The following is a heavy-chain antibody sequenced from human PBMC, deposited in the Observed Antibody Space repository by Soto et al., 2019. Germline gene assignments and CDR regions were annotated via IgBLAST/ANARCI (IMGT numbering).Heavy chain of an antibody. V-gene: IGHV1-18*01. J-gene: IGHJ5*02. CDR3: ARETVGVVIKEQIDP. D-gene: IGHD3-3*01. CDR1: GYTFTSYG. CDR2: ISAYNGNT. Sequence: GASVKVSCKASGYTFTSYGISWVRQAPGQGLEWMGWISAYNGNTNYAQKLQGRVTMTTDTSTSTAYMELRSLRSDDTAVYYCARETVGVVIKEQIDPWGQGTLVTVSS.